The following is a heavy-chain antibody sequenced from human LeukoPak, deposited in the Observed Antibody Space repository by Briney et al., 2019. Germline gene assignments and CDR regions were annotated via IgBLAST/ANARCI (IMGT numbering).Heavy chain of an antibody. V-gene: IGHV4-39*07. J-gene: IGHJ4*02. CDR3: ARESRGQNWNYYFDY. D-gene: IGHD1-7*01. CDR2: IYYSGST. CDR1: GGSISSNSYY. Sequence: KPSETLSLTCTVSGGSISSNSYYWGWIRQPPGKGLEWIGSIYYSGSTYYNPSLKSRVTMSVDTSKNQFSLKLSSVTAADTAVYYCARESRGQNWNYYFDYWGQGTLVTVSS.